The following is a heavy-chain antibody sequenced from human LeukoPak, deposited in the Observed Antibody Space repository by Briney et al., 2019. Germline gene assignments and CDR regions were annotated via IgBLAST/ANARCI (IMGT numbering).Heavy chain of an antibody. V-gene: IGHV1-18*01. J-gene: IGHJ4*02. D-gene: IGHD3-22*01. Sequence: GASVKVSCKASGYTFTSYGISWVRQAPGQGLEWMGWISAYNGNTNYAQKLQGRVTMTTDTSTSTAYMELRSLRSDDTAVYYCARFYYYDSSGYYYSDWWGQGTLVTVSS. CDR3: ARFYYYDSSGYYYSDW. CDR2: ISAYNGNT. CDR1: GYTFTSYG.